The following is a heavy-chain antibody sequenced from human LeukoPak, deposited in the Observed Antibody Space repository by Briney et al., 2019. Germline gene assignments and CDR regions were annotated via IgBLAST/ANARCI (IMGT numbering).Heavy chain of an antibody. Sequence: ASVKVSCKASGYTFSGYYMHWVRQSPGQGGEWMGWINPNSGGTNYAQKFQGRVTMTRDTSISTAYMELSRLRSDDTAVYYCAREREAAAGRGFDYWGQGTLVTVSS. CDR1: GYTFSGYY. V-gene: IGHV1-2*02. D-gene: IGHD6-13*01. CDR2: INPNSGGT. J-gene: IGHJ4*02. CDR3: AREREAAAGRGFDY.